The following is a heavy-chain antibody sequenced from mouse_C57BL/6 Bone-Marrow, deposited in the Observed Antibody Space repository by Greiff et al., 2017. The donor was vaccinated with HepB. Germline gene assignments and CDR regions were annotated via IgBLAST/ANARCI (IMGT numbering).Heavy chain of an antibody. CDR1: GYTFTSYW. J-gene: IGHJ3*01. CDR3: ARGHYYGSSWFAY. CDR2: IDPSDSYN. Sequence: QVQLQQPGAELVKPGASVKLSCKASGYTFTSYWMQWVKQRPGQGLEWIGEIDPSDSYNNYNQKFKGKATLTVDTSSSTAYMQLSSLISEDSAVYYCARGHYYGSSWFAYWGQGTLVTVSA. V-gene: IGHV1-50*01. D-gene: IGHD1-1*01.